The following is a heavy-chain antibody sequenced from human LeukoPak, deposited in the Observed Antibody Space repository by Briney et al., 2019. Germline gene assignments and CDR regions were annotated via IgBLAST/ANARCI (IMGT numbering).Heavy chain of an antibody. CDR1: GFTFASSA. J-gene: IGHJ4*02. CDR2: IVVGSGNT. Sequence: SVKVSCKASGFTFASSAMQWVRQARGQRLEWIGWIVVGSGNTNYAQKFQERVTITRDMSTSTAYMELSSLRSEDTAVYYCAADGPNYYDSSGHLRYWGQGTLVTVSS. CDR3: AADGPNYYDSSGHLRY. V-gene: IGHV1-58*02. D-gene: IGHD3-22*01.